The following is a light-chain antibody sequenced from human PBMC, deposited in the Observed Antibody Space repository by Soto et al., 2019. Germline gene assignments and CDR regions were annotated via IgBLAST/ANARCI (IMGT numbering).Light chain of an antibody. CDR3: QQRSNWPLT. V-gene: IGKV3-15*01. CDR1: QSVGSN. J-gene: IGKJ4*01. Sequence: EIVMTQSPATLSVSPGERVTLSCRARQSVGSNLAWCQQKPGQAPRLLIYGASTRATGIPARFSGSGSETDFTLTISSLEPEDFAVYFCQQRSNWPLTFGGGTKVDI. CDR2: GAS.